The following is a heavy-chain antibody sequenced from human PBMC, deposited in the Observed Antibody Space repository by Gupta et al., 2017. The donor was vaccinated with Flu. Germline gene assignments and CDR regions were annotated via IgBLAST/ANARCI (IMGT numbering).Heavy chain of an antibody. CDR3: ARVNEGWNYGYFDL. D-gene: IGHD1-1*01. CDR1: SYA. V-gene: IGHV3-30-3*01. Sequence: SYAMNWGRQAPGKGLEWVAVIEYDGSNKHYAGSVEGRFTISRDNSKNTLYGQMKSMRTEDTAVYYWARVNEGWNYGYFDLGGRGTMVTVYS. J-gene: IGHJ2*01. CDR2: IEYDGSNK.